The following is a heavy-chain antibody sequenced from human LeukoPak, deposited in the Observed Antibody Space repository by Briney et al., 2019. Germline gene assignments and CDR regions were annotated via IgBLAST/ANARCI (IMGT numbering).Heavy chain of an antibody. CDR3: AKAYGPGSYYPDY. CDR1: GLTVSSNY. Sequence: GGSLRLSCAASGLTVSSNYMNWVRQAPGKGLEWVSALYIGGNTYYADSVRGRFTISRDNFKDILYLQMKSLRAEDTAVYHCAKAYGPGSYYPDYWGQGTLVTVSS. CDR2: LYIGGNT. V-gene: IGHV3-53*01. D-gene: IGHD3-10*01. J-gene: IGHJ4*02.